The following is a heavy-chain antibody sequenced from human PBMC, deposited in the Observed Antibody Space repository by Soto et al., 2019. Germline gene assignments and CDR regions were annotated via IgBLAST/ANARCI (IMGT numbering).Heavy chain of an antibody. D-gene: IGHD3-22*01. CDR1: VASISSGGYY. Sequence: QVQLQESGPGLVKPSQTLSLTCTVSVASISSGGYYWSWIRQHPGEGLEWIGYIYYSGSTSYNPSLKRRVTLSVDTSKNQFSLKLSSVTDADPAVYYCARESKYDTSGYPPWFAPWGQGTLVTVSS. V-gene: IGHV4-31*03. CDR2: IYYSGST. J-gene: IGHJ5*02. CDR3: ARESKYDTSGYPPWFAP.